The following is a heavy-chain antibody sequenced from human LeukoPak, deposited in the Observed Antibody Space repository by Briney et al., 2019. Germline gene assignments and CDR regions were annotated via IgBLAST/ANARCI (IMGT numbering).Heavy chain of an antibody. V-gene: IGHV3-49*03. Sequence: PGRSLRLSCRTSGFKFADYALSWFRQAPGKGLEWVGFIRSEAYGGTTENAASLKDRFTISRDDSTSIAYLLIKSLKTEDTAVYYCGRAPRPVAWNWFDPWGHGTMVTVSS. CDR1: GFKFADYA. CDR2: IRSEAYGGTT. D-gene: IGHD2-15*01. CDR3: GRAPRPVAWNWFDP. J-gene: IGHJ5*02.